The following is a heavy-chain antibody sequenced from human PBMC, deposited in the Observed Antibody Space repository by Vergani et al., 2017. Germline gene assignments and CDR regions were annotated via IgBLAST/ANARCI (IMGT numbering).Heavy chain of an antibody. V-gene: IGHV3-23*01. CDR1: GFTFSNYA. CDR2: ISGSGIST. J-gene: IGHJ4*02. CDR3: AKGGGLRPLDY. Sequence: EVQLLESGGGLVQPGGSLRLSCAASGFTFSNYAMTWVRQAPGKGLEWVSGISGSGISTYYADSVKGRFSIARDNSKSTLYLQMNILRAEDTAVYYCAKGGGLRPLDYWGQGTLVTVSS. D-gene: IGHD3-16*01.